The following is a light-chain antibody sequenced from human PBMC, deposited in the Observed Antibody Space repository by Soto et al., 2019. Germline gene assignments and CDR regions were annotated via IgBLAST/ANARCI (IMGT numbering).Light chain of an antibody. CDR3: SSYTGSSSVI. J-gene: IGLJ2*01. Sequence: QSALTQPASVSGSPGQSIAISCTGTSSDIGAYAYVSWYQQHPGKIPKLIVFDVNYRPSGVSSRFSGSKSGNTASLTISGLQAEDEADYYCSSYTGSSSVIFGGGTKATVL. CDR1: SSDIGAYAY. CDR2: DVN. V-gene: IGLV2-14*03.